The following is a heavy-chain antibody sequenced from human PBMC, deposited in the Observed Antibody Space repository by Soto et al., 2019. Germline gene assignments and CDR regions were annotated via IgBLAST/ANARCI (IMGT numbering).Heavy chain of an antibody. CDR2: INSDGSSI. V-gene: IGHV3-74*01. CDR1: GFGFSTW. D-gene: IGHD5-12*01. CDR3: TRGASGYGNFDY. J-gene: IGHJ4*02. Sequence: EVQLVESGGGVVQPGGSLRLSCVASGFGFSTWMHWVRQAPGKGLEWLSRINSDGSSISYADFVKGRFTVSRDNVKNTLYLQIDSLTVEDTAVYYCTRGASGYGNFDYWGQGVLLTVS.